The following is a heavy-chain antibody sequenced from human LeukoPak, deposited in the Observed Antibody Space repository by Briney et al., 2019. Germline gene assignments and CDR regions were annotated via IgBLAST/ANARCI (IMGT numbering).Heavy chain of an antibody. CDR2: ISGAGGST. Sequence: PGGSLRLSCAASGFTFSSYAMSWVRQAPGKGLEWVSAISGAGGSTYYADSVKGRFTISRDNAKNSLYLQMNSLRAEDTAVYYCARVAYGDYYYWGQGTLVTVSS. J-gene: IGHJ4*02. CDR3: ARVAYGDYYY. CDR1: GFTFSSYA. V-gene: IGHV3-23*01. D-gene: IGHD4-17*01.